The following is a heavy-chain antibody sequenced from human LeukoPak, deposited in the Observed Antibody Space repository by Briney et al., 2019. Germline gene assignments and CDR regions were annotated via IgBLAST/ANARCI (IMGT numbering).Heavy chain of an antibody. CDR1: GYSFTSYW. V-gene: IGHV5-51*01. CDR3: ARRAVVKGTYYFDY. CDR2: IYPGDSDT. D-gene: IGHD2-21*01. J-gene: IGHJ4*02. Sequence: GESLKISCKGSGYSFTSYWIDWVRQMPGKGLEWMGIIYPGDSDTRYSPSFQGQVTISADKSISAAYLQWSSLKASDTAMYYCARRAVVKGTYYFDYWGQGTLVTVSS.